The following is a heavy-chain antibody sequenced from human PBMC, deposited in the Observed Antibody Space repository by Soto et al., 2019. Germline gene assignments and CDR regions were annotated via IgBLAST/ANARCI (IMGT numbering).Heavy chain of an antibody. CDR1: GGSISSSSYY. V-gene: IGHV4-39*01. Sequence: KASETLSLTCTVSGGSISSSSYYWGWIRQPPGKGLEWIGSIYYSGSTYYNPSLKSRVTISVDTSKNQFSLKLSSVTAADTAVYYCARLGRHDFWRGEVWGQGTTVTVSS. D-gene: IGHD3-3*01. CDR3: ARLGRHDFWRGEV. J-gene: IGHJ6*02. CDR2: IYYSGST.